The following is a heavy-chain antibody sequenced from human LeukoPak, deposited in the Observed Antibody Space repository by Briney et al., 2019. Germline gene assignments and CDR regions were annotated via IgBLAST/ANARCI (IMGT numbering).Heavy chain of an antibody. CDR1: GFTFNSYS. CDR2: ISSSSITI. CDR3: ARWGNAH. Sequence: GGSLRLSCAASGFTFNSYSMNWVRQAPGKGLEWISYISSSSITIYYADSVKGRFTISRDNAKNLLYLQMNSLRAEDTALYYCARWGNAHWGQGTLVTVSS. V-gene: IGHV3-48*04. J-gene: IGHJ4*02. D-gene: IGHD2-2*01.